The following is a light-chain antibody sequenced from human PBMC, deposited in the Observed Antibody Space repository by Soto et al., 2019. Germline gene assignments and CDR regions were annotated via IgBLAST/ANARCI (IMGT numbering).Light chain of an antibody. J-gene: IGKJ1*01. V-gene: IGKV1-6*01. CDR1: QGIRND. CDR3: VQGNNYPPT. CDR2: SAA. Sequence: AIQMTQSPPSLSASVGDRVTITCRASQGIRNDLGWYQQKPGKAPKLLISSAATLEDGVPSRFSGSGSGTDFTLTINSLQPEDFASYYCVQGNNYPPTFGQGTKVEIK.